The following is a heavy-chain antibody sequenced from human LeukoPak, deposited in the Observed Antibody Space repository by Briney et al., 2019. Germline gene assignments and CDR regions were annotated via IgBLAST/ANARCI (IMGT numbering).Heavy chain of an antibody. CDR1: GYTFTSYD. V-gene: IGHV1-8*01. CDR3: ARDMYYYDSSGYYSGAAFDI. D-gene: IGHD3-22*01. CDR2: MNPNSGNT. J-gene: IGHJ3*02. Sequence: ASVKVSCKASGYTFTSYDINWVRQATGQGLEWMGWMNPNSGNTGYAQKFQGRVTMTRNTSISTAYMELSSLRSEDTAVYYCARDMYYYDSSGYYSGAAFDIWGQGTMVTVSS.